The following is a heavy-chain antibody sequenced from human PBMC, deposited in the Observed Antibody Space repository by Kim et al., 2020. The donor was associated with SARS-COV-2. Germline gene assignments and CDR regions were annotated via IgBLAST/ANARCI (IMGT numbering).Heavy chain of an antibody. J-gene: IGHJ5*02. Sequence: SETLSLTCTVSGGSISTSSYYWGWIRQPPGKGLEWIGTVHYSGSTYYNPSLKSRLTISIDTSKNQFSLNLRSVTAADTAVYYCARVRLWFGGGDPWGQGTLVTVSS. V-gene: IGHV4-39*07. CDR3: ARVRLWFGGGDP. CDR2: VHYSGST. D-gene: IGHD3-10*01. CDR1: GGSISTSSYY.